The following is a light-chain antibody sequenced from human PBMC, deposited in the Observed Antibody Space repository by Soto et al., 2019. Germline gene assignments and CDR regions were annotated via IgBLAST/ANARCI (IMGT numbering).Light chain of an antibody. CDR2: EAS. V-gene: IGKV3-11*01. Sequence: EIVLTQSPGTLSLSPGERVTLSCWASQSVSSNSLAWYQQKPGQAPRLLIYEASNRATGIPARFSGSGSGTDFTLTISSLEPEDFAVYYCQQRGEWPPGATFGQGTRLEI. CDR3: QQRGEWPPGAT. CDR1: QSVSSN. J-gene: IGKJ5*01.